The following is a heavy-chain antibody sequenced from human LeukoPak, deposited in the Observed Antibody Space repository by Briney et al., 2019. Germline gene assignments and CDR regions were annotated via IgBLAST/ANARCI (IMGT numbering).Heavy chain of an antibody. J-gene: IGHJ4*02. D-gene: IGHD2-2*01. CDR3: ARGRRGGYCSSTSCYSDY. CDR1: GFTFSSYW. V-gene: IGHV3-7*03. Sequence: GGSLRLSCAASGFTFSSYWMSWVRQAPGKGLEWVAHIKEDGSEKYYVDSVKGRFTISRDNAKNSLYLQMNSLRAEDTALYHCARGRRGGYCSSTSCYSDYWGQGTLVTVSS. CDR2: IKEDGSEK.